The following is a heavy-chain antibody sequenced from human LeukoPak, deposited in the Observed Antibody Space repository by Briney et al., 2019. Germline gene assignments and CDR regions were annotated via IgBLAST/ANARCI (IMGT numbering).Heavy chain of an antibody. J-gene: IGHJ6*02. V-gene: IGHV3-66*01. CDR2: IYSGGST. D-gene: IGHD2-2*01. Sequence: GGSLRLSCAASGFTVSSNYMSWVRQAPGKGLEWVSVIYSGGSTYYADSVKGRFTISRDNSKNTLYHQMNSLRAEDTAVYYCARDLVVVLAARIYYYYGMDVWGQGTTVTVSS. CDR1: GFTVSSNY. CDR3: ARDLVVVLAARIYYYYGMDV.